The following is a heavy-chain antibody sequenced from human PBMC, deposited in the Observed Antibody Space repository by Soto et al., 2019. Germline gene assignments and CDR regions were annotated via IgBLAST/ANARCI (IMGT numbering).Heavy chain of an antibody. D-gene: IGHD3-22*01. Sequence: ASVKVSCKASGYTFTGYYMHWVRQAPGQGLEWMGWINPNSGGTNYAQKFQGRVTMTRDTSISTAYMELSSLRSEDTAVYYCARVVYYDSSGYYGRGVTLDYWGQGTLVTVSS. V-gene: IGHV1-2*02. CDR2: INPNSGGT. J-gene: IGHJ4*02. CDR3: ARVVYYDSSGYYGRGVTLDY. CDR1: GYTFTGYY.